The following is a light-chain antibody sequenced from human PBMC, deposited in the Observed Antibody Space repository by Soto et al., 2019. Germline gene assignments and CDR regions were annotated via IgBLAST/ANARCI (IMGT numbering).Light chain of an antibody. CDR1: SGSVFTSYY. Sequence: QTVVTQEPSFSVSPGGTVTLTCGLSSGSVFTSYYPSWYQQTPGQAPRTLIYSTNTRSSGVPDRFSGSILGNKAALTITGAQAGDESDYYCVLYMGSGIWVFGGGTQLTVL. CDR3: VLYMGSGIWV. J-gene: IGLJ3*02. CDR2: STN. V-gene: IGLV8-61*01.